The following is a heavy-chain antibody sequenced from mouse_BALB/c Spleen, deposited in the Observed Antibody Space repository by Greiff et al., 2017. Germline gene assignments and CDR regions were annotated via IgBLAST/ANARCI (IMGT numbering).Heavy chain of an antibody. CDR1: GYSITSDYA. CDR2: ISYSGST. Sequence: EVKLEESGPGLVKPSQSLSLTCTVTGYSITSDYAWNWIRQFPGNKLEWMGYISYSGSTSYNPSLKSRISITRDTSKSQFFLQLNSVTTEDTATYYCARVHWDWYFDVWGAGTTVTVSS. J-gene: IGHJ1*01. CDR3: ARVHWDWYFDV. D-gene: IGHD4-1*01. V-gene: IGHV3-2*02.